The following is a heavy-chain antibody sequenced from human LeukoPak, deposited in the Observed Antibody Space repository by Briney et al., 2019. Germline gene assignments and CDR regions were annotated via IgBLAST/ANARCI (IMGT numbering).Heavy chain of an antibody. CDR2: ISYDGSNK. CDR3: AKDVGGVYNYFDF. CDR1: GFSFNSYG. Sequence: GGSLRLSCAASGFSFNSYGMHWVRQAPGKGLEWVAVISYDGSNKYYADSVKGRFTISRDNSKNTLYLQMNSLRAEDTAVYYCAKDVGGVYNYFDFWGQGTLVTVSS. J-gene: IGHJ4*02. D-gene: IGHD3-16*01. V-gene: IGHV3-30*18.